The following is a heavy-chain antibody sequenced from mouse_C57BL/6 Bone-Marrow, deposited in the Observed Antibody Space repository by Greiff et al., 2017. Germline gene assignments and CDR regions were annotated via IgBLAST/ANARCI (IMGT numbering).Heavy chain of an antibody. Sequence: EVQLMESGPELVKPGASVKISCKASGYSFTDYNMNWVKQSNGKSLEWIGVINPNYGTTSYNQKFKGKATLTVDQSSSTAYMQLNSLTSEYSAVYYCARGYDYDYAMDYWGQGTSVTVSS. CDR3: ARGYDYDYAMDY. V-gene: IGHV1-39*01. CDR2: INPNYGTT. CDR1: GYSFTDYN. J-gene: IGHJ4*01. D-gene: IGHD2-4*01.